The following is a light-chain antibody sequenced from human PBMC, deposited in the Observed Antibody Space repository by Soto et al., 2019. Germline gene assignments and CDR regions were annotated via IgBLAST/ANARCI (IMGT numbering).Light chain of an antibody. Sequence: SYELTQPPSLSVAPGQTARISCGGNNIGSKTVHWYQQKPGQAPVLIIYDDSDRPSGIPERFSGSNSGNTATLTIIRVEAGDEADYYCQVWDTSSVHYVFGTGTRVTVL. V-gene: IGLV3-21*02. CDR2: DDS. CDR3: QVWDTSSVHYV. J-gene: IGLJ1*01. CDR1: NIGSKT.